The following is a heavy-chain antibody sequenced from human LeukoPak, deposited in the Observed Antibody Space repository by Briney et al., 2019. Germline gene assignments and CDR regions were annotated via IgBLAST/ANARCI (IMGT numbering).Heavy chain of an antibody. J-gene: IGHJ5*02. Sequence: PGGSLRLSCEASGFTFSSFAMTWVRQAPGKGLEWVSSITGSLGRTYNTDSVKGRFTISRDNSQNTLYLQMNSLRAEDTAVYYCTKDPNGDYVGAFDPWGQGTLVTVSS. CDR2: ITGSLGRT. D-gene: IGHD4-17*01. CDR1: GFTFSSFA. V-gene: IGHV3-23*01. CDR3: TKDPNGDYVGAFDP.